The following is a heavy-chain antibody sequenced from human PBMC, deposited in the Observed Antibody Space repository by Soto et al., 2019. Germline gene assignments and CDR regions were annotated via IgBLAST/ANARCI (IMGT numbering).Heavy chain of an antibody. D-gene: IGHD3-22*01. J-gene: IGHJ5*02. CDR3: ARHPERGYYDSSSYNNWFDP. V-gene: IGHV1-18*01. CDR1: GYTFTSYG. Sequence: GASVKVSCKASGYTFTSYGISWVRQAPGQGLEWMGWISAYNGNTNYAQKLQGRVTMTTDTSTSTAYMELRSLRSDDTAVYYCARHPERGYYDSSSYNNWFDPWGQGTLVTVSS. CDR2: ISAYNGNT.